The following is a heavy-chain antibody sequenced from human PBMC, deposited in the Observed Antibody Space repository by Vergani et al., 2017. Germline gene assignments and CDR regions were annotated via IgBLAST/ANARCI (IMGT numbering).Heavy chain of an antibody. CDR2: IYYSGST. CDR1: GGSISSSSYY. V-gene: IGHV4-39*07. Sequence: QLQLQESGPGLVKPSETLSLTCTVSGGSISSSSYYWGWIRQPPGKGLEWIGSIYYSGSTYYNPSLKSRVTISVDTSKNQFSLKLSSGTAADTAVYYCARGIKGSGSTGGWFDPSGQGTLVTV. J-gene: IGHJ5*02. CDR3: ARGIKGSGSTGGWFDP. D-gene: IGHD1-26*01.